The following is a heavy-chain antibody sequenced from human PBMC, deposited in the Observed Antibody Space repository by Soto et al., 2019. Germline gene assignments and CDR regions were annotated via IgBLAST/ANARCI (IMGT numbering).Heavy chain of an antibody. V-gene: IGHV5-51*01. CDR2: IYPGDSDT. J-gene: IGHJ6*02. Sequence: GGSLKISCKGFGYSLTSYWIGRGRPMPGKGLELMGIIYPGDSDTRYSPSFQGQVTISADKSISTAYLQWSSLKASDTAMYYCARTAAAGKYYYGMDVWGQGTTVTVSS. CDR3: ARTAAAGKYYYGMDV. D-gene: IGHD6-13*01. CDR1: GYSLTSYW.